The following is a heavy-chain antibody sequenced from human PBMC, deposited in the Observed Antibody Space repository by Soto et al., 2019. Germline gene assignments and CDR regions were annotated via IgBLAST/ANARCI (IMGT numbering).Heavy chain of an antibody. CDR2: ISSSSTI. CDR1: GFTFSSYS. CDR3: ARDPSPPLGYCSSTSCGVRYYGMDV. Sequence: GGSLRLSCAASGFTFSSYSMNWVRQAPGKGLEWVSYISSSSTIYYADSVKGRFTISRDNAKNSLYLQMNSLRDEDTAVYYCARDPSPPLGYCSSTSCGVRYYGMDVWGQGTTVTVSS. J-gene: IGHJ6*02. V-gene: IGHV3-48*02. D-gene: IGHD2-2*01.